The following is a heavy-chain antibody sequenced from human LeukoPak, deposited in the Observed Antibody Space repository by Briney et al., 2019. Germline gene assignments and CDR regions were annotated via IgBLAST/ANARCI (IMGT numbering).Heavy chain of an antibody. V-gene: IGHV3-11*06. J-gene: IGHJ4*02. CDR1: GFTFSDYY. D-gene: IGHD3-10*01. CDR2: ISSSSSYT. Sequence: GGSLRLSCAASGFTFSDYYMSWIRRAPGKGLEWVSYISSSSSYTNYADSVKGRFTISRDNAKNSLYLQMNSLRAEDTAVYYCAREATYYYGSGSYSRRYYFDYWGQGTLVTVSS. CDR3: AREATYYYGSGSYSRRYYFDY.